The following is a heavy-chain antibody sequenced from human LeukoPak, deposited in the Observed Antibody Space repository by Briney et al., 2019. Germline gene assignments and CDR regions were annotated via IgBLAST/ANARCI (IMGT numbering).Heavy chain of an antibody. V-gene: IGHV1-46*01. Sequence: ASVKVSCKASGHTFTSYYMHWVRQAPGQGLEWMGLINPTGGSTGYAQKFQGRVTITADKSTSTAYMDLTSLKSEDTAVYYCARDNNDYVWGSYRYGFDPWGQGTLVTVSS. CDR3: ARDNNDYVWGSYRYGFDP. J-gene: IGHJ5*02. CDR2: INPTGGST. CDR1: GHTFTSYY. D-gene: IGHD3-16*02.